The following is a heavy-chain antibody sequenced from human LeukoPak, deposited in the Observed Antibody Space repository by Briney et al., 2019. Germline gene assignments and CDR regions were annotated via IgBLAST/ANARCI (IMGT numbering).Heavy chain of an antibody. CDR3: ASSPYLSDYYGMDV. CDR2: IKQDGSEK. D-gene: IGHD2-2*01. Sequence: GGSLRLSCAASEFTFSSYWMSWVRQAPGKGLEWVANIKQDGSEKYYVDSVKGRFTISRDNAKNSLYLQMNSLRAEDTAVYYCASSPYLSDYYGMDVWGQGTTVTVSS. V-gene: IGHV3-7*01. CDR1: EFTFSSYW. J-gene: IGHJ6*02.